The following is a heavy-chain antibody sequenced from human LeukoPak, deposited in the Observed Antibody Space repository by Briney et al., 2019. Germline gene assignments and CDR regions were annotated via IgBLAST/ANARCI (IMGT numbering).Heavy chain of an antibody. CDR1: GDSTNTFF. CDR2: IYYTGTT. CDR3: ASKSTDHGELRFDY. D-gene: IGHD4-17*01. Sequence: SETLSLTCTISGDSTNTFFWSWIRQPPGKGLEWIGYIYYTGTTNYNPSLKSRVTISVDTSKNQFSLKVNSVTAADTGVYYCASKSTDHGELRFDYWGQGTLVTVFS. V-gene: IGHV4-59*01. J-gene: IGHJ4*02.